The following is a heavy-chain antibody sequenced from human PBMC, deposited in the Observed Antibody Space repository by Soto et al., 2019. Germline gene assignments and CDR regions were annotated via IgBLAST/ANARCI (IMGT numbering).Heavy chain of an antibody. D-gene: IGHD3-22*01. CDR3: ARAPSSGYIDY. CDR2: ISYDGSNK. CDR1: GFSFSSYA. V-gene: IGHV3-30-3*01. J-gene: IGHJ4*02. Sequence: GGSLRLSCAASGFSFSSYAMHWVRQAPGKGLEWVAVISYDGSNKYYADSVKGRFTISRDNSKNTLYLQMNSLRAEDTAVYYCARAPSSGYIDYWGQGTPVTVSS.